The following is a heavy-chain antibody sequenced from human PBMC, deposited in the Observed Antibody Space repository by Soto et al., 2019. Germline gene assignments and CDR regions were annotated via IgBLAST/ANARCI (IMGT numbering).Heavy chain of an antibody. J-gene: IGHJ4*02. CDR2: ISSSSSYI. CDR1: GFTFSSYS. CDR3: ARDSDSSSWYPIDY. Sequence: EVQLVESGGGLVKPGGSLRLSCAASGFTFSSYSMNWVHQAPGKGLEWVSSISSSSSYIYYADSVKGRFTISRDNAKNSLYLQMNSLRAEDTAVYYCARDSDSSSWYPIDYWGQGTLVTVSS. V-gene: IGHV3-21*01. D-gene: IGHD6-13*01.